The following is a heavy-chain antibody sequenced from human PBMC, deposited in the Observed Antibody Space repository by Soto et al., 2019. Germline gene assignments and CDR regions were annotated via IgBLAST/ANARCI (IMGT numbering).Heavy chain of an antibody. CDR2: ISYDESDK. Sequence: GESLKISCAASGFTFSNYGMHWARQAPDKGLEWVTFISYDESDKYFADSVKGRFTISRDNSKNTLYLQMNSLRVEDSAVYYCAKDRIQLWLPYSQTYYGMDVWGQGTTVTVSS. CDR3: AKDRIQLWLPYSQTYYGMDV. D-gene: IGHD2-15*01. V-gene: IGHV3-30*18. CDR1: GFTFSNYG. J-gene: IGHJ6*02.